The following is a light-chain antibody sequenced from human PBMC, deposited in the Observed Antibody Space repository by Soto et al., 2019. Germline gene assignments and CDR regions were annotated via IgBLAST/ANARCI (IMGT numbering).Light chain of an antibody. CDR3: CSYTRSSPYD. J-gene: IGLJ1*01. CDR2: EVN. CDR1: SSVVGNYNL. V-gene: IGLV2-23*02. Sequence: SVLSRAGSVCRSPGQGITITCTRTSSVVGNYNLVSWYQQHPGKAPKLMIYEVNKRPSGVSNRFSGSKSGNTASLTISVLQAEDEADYFCCSYTRSSPYDFGTGPKVPVL.